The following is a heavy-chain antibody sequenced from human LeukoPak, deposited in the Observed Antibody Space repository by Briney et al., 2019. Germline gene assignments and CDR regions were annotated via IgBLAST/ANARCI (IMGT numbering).Heavy chain of an antibody. D-gene: IGHD3-10*01. CDR3: ATESPTTMVRGVILY. J-gene: IGHJ4*02. CDR2: ISPSGGST. Sequence: ASVKVSCKAFGYTFTSNYMHWVRQAPGQGPEWMGVISPSGGSTTYAQKFQGRVTLTRDMSTSTDYMELSSLRSEDTAVYYCATESPTTMVRGVILYWGQGTLVTVSS. CDR1: GYTFTSNY. V-gene: IGHV1-46*01.